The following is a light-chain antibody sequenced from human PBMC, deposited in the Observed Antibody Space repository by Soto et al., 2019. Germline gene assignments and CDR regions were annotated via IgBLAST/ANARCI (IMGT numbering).Light chain of an antibody. CDR2: DAY. J-gene: IGKJ5*01. Sequence: ENVLTQSPGTLSLSPVERATLSCRASQSVSSNYLAWYQQKPGQAPRLLIYDAYNRATGIPPRFSGSGSGTDFTLTISSLEPEDSAVYYCQQRHMWPITFGQGTRLEIK. V-gene: IGKV3D-20*02. CDR1: QSVSSNY. CDR3: QQRHMWPIT.